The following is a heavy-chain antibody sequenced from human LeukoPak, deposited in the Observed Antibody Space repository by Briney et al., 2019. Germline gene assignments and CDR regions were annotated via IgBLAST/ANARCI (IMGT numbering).Heavy chain of an antibody. CDR1: GYTFTTYH. D-gene: IGHD1-26*01. CDR3: ARGVGGLLHLVY. Sequence: ASVKVSCKASGYTFTTYHMHWVRQAPGQGLEWMGWISGYNGNTKYAQKLQGRVTMTTDTSTSTAYMELRSLRSDDTAVYYCARGVGGLLHLVYWGQGTLVTVSS. J-gene: IGHJ4*02. V-gene: IGHV1-18*04. CDR2: ISGYNGNT.